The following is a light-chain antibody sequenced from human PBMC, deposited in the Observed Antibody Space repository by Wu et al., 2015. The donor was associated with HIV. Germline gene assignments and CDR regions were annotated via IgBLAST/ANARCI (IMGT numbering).Light chain of an antibody. J-gene: IGKJ3*01. Sequence: IQMTQSPSSLSASVGDRVTTTCRANQGISNSLAWYQQKPGKAPKLLLYAASRLETGVPPRFSGSGSGAVYTLTISNLQPEDFATYYCQQYYSTLVFTFGPGTKVNIK. CDR2: AAS. V-gene: IGKV1-NL1*01. CDR1: QGISNS. CDR3: QQYYSTLVFT.